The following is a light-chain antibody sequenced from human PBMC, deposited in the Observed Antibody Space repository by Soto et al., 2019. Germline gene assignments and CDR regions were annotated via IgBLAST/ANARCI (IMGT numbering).Light chain of an antibody. CDR3: QQRSNWPRT. CDR2: GAS. Sequence: LRQSTRTIFVHPGEKVTLSSGASLSVSSNLAWYQQRPGQAPRLLIYGASTRATGIPARFSGSGSGTDFTLTISSLQPEDFAVYYCQQRSNWPRTCGQGTKVDIK. V-gene: IGKV3-11*01. J-gene: IGKJ1*01. CDR1: LSVSSN.